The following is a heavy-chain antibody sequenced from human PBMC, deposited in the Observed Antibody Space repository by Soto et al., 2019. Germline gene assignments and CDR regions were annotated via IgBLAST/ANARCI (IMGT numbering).Heavy chain of an antibody. V-gene: IGHV3-21*01. CDR3: ARDSGVWGEGSYFDY. CDR1: GFTFTGYT. CDR2: ISSSGSFV. D-gene: IGHD3-16*01. Sequence: EVQLVESGGGLVKPGGSLRLSCAASGFTFTGYTMNWVRQAPGKGLEWVSGISSSGSFVFYAGSVKGRFTISRDNAKNSLHLQMNSLRAEDTAFYYCARDSGVWGEGSYFDYWGQGSLVIVSS. J-gene: IGHJ4*02.